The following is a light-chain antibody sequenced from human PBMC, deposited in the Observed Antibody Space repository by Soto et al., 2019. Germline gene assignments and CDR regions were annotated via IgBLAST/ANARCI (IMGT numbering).Light chain of an antibody. J-gene: IGKJ4*01. Sequence: EGVLTQSPATLSLSPGEKATLSCRASQSVKSHVAWYQLKPGQSPRLLIFDTTNRATGTPTRFSGSGSGTDFTLTISRLEPEDFAVYYCQQRGNWPVTFGGGTKVEI. CDR2: DTT. CDR1: QSVKSH. CDR3: QQRGNWPVT. V-gene: IGKV3-11*01.